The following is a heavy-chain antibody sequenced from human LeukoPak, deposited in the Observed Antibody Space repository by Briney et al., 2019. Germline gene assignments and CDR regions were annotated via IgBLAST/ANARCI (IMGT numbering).Heavy chain of an antibody. CDR3: AKNVYTAMVPSWFDP. CDR2: ISGSGGST. Sequence: GALRLSCAASGFTFSSYAMSWVRPAPVKALDWVSAISGSGGSTYYAYPVKGRFAISRDNSKNTLYLQMNSLRAEDTAVYYCAKNVYTAMVPSWFDPWGQGTLVTVSS. J-gene: IGHJ5*02. D-gene: IGHD5-18*01. V-gene: IGHV3-23*01. CDR1: GFTFSSYA.